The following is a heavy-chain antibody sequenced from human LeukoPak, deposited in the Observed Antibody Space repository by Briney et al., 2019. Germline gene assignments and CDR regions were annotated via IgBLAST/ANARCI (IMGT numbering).Heavy chain of an antibody. V-gene: IGHV1-2*02. D-gene: IGHD3-3*01. CDR1: GYTFTGYY. J-gene: IGHJ4*02. CDR3: ARVQDYDFWSGPLWD. Sequence: ASVKVSCKASGYTFTGYYMHWVRQAPGQGLEWMGWINPNSGGTNYAQKFQGRITMTRDTSISTAYMELSRLRSDDTAVYYCARVQDYDFWSGPLWDWGQGTLVTVSS. CDR2: INPNSGGT.